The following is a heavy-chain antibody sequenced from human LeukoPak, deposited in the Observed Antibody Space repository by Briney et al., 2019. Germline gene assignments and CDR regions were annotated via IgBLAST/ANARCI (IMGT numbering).Heavy chain of an antibody. CDR1: GFTFSSYA. J-gene: IGHJ4*02. Sequence: GGSLRLSCAASGFTFSSYAMSWVRQAPGKGLEWVSVIYSCGSTYYADSVKGRFTISRDNSKNTLYLQMNSLRAEDTAVYYCASSGSYRFDYWGQGTLVTVSS. CDR3: ASSGSYRFDY. CDR2: IYSCGST. D-gene: IGHD1-26*01. V-gene: IGHV3-66*02.